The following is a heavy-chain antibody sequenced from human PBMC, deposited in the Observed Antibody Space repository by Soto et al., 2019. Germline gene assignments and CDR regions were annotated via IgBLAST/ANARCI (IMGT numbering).Heavy chain of an antibody. D-gene: IGHD2-21*02. CDR1: GGSISSGGYS. CDR2: IYHSGST. CDR3: AREGGDANFDY. V-gene: IGHV4-30-2*01. Sequence: LSLTCAVSGGSISSGGYSWSWIRQPPGKGLEWIGYIYHSGSTYYNPSLKSRVTISVDRSKNQFSLRLSSVTAADTAVYYCAREGGDANFDYCGQGTLVTAPQ. J-gene: IGHJ4*02.